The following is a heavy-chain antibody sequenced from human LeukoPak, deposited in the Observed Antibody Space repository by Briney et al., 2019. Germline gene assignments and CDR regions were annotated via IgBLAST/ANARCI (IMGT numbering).Heavy chain of an antibody. J-gene: IGHJ3*02. D-gene: IGHD3-10*01. Sequence: PGGSLRLSCAASGFTFSSYGMHWVRQAPGKGLEWVAVKSYDGSNKYYADSVKGRFTISRDNSKNTLYLQMNSLRAEDTAVYYCAKSNGYGLVDIWGQGTMVTVSS. CDR2: KSYDGSNK. V-gene: IGHV3-30*18. CDR1: GFTFSSYG. CDR3: AKSNGYGLVDI.